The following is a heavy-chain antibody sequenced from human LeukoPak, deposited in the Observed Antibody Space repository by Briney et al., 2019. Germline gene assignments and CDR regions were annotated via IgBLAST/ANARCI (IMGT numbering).Heavy chain of an antibody. Sequence: PGGSLRLSCAASGFTFSSYAMHWVRQAPGKGLEWVAVISYDGSNKYYADSVKGRFTISRDNSKNTLYLQMNSLRAEDTAVYYCAKDLKDGSCGFDYWGQGTLVTVSS. V-gene: IGHV3-30*04. D-gene: IGHD5-18*01. CDR3: AKDLKDGSCGFDY. J-gene: IGHJ4*02. CDR2: ISYDGSNK. CDR1: GFTFSSYA.